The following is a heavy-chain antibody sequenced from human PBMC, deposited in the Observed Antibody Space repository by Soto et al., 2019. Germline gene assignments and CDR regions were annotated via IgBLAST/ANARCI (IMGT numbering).Heavy chain of an antibody. D-gene: IGHD6-13*01. CDR3: ARGGIAAAGTPHGVDV. CDR2: IWYDGSNK. Sequence: GGSLRLSCAASGFTFSSYGMHWVRQTPGKGLEWVALIWYDGSNKYYADSVKGRFTISRDNSKNTLYLQMNSLRAEDTAVYYCARGGIAAAGTPHGVDVWGQGXTVTVYS. V-gene: IGHV3-33*01. J-gene: IGHJ6*02. CDR1: GFTFSSYG.